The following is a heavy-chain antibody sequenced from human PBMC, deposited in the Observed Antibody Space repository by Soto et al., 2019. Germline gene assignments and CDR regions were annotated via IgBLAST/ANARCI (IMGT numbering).Heavy chain of an antibody. CDR3: ARYYSPDSFDS. V-gene: IGHV4-59*01. CDR2: IYYRGST. J-gene: IGHJ4*02. D-gene: IGHD4-4*01. Sequence: SETLSLTCTVSGGSINSYYWSWIRQPPGKGLEWIGYIYYRGSTDYNPSLESRVTISVDTSKNQFSLRLRSVTAADTAVYYCARYYSPDSFDSWGQGTLVTVSS. CDR1: GGSINSYY.